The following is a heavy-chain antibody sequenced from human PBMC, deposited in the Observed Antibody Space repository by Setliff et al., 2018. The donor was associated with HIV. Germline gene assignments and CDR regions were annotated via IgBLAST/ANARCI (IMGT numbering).Heavy chain of an antibody. CDR3: AKDVLAGGGALDYFDL. CDR1: GFTFGDYA. CDR2: IRSKAYGGTT. Sequence: PGGSLRLSCTASGFTFGDYAMSWVRQAPGKGLEWVGFIRSKAYGGTTEYAASVKGRFTISRDNSKNTLFLQMNDLRVEDTAMYHCAKDVLAGGGALDYFDLWGQGTLVTVSS. V-gene: IGHV3-49*04. D-gene: IGHD1-26*01. J-gene: IGHJ4*02.